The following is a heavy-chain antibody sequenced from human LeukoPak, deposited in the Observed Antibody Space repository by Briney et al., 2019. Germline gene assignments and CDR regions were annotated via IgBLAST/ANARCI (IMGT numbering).Heavy chain of an antibody. J-gene: IGHJ4*02. Sequence: SETLSLTCTGSGGSISSYYWSWIRQPPGKGREWIGYIYYSGSTNYNPSLKSRVTFSVDTSKNQFSLKLSSVTAADTAVYYCARRYCSGSSCYSGFDYWGQGTLVTVSS. CDR1: GGSISSYY. CDR3: ARRYCSGSSCYSGFDY. V-gene: IGHV4-59*01. CDR2: IYYSGST. D-gene: IGHD2-15*01.